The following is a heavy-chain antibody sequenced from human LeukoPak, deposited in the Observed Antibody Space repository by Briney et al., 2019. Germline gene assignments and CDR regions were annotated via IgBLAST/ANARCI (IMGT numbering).Heavy chain of an antibody. D-gene: IGHD6-19*01. CDR2: ISSSGSTI. Sequence: GGSLRLSCAASGFTFSSYAMNWVRQAPGKGLEWVSYISSSGSTIYYADSVKGRFTISRDNAKNSLYLQMNSLRAEDTAVYYCARDSGYSSGRWVYWGQGTLVTVSS. CDR3: ARDSGYSSGRWVY. J-gene: IGHJ4*02. CDR1: GFTFSSYA. V-gene: IGHV3-48*03.